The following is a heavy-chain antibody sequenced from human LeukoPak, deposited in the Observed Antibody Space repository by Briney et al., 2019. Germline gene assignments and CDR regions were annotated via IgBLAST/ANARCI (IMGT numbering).Heavy chain of an antibody. J-gene: IGHJ2*01. V-gene: IGHV4-59*11. Sequence: PSETLSLTCTVSGGSFSGHYWSWIRQPPGKRLEWIGNIYYLGATSYNPSLKSGVTISLDTPKNQFSLKLTSVTAADSAIYYCARNYYDDSGSFATYWYFDLWGRGTLVTVSS. CDR2: IYYLGAT. CDR1: GGSFSGHY. CDR3: ARNYYDDSGSFATYWYFDL. D-gene: IGHD3-22*01.